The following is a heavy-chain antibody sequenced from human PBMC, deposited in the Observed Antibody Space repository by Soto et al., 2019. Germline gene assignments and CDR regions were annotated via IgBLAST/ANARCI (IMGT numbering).Heavy chain of an antibody. Sequence: PSETLSLTCTVSGGSINTFYWSWVRQSPGKGLEWMGYILSSGSTDYNPSLKSRVTISVDTSKNEFSLKLRSVTAADTAVYYCARQRIEPAQYYFDYWGQGMLVT. V-gene: IGHV4-59*01. CDR3: ARQRIEPAQYYFDY. D-gene: IGHD2-2*01. CDR1: GGSINTFY. CDR2: ILSSGST. J-gene: IGHJ4*02.